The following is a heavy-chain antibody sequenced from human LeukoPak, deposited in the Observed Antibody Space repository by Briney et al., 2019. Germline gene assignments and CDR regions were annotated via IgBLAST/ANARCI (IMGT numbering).Heavy chain of an antibody. CDR2: ISHSGGDT. J-gene: IGHJ6*02. D-gene: IGHD3-10*01. V-gene: IGHV3-23*01. CDR1: GFTFSDHA. Sequence: GGSLRLSCAASGFTFSDHAMTWVRQAPGKGLEWVSTISHSGGDTYYADSVKGRFTISRDNSKSTLSLQMNSLRAEDTAMSYCAKVPYSDYGSGRPPFMDVWGQGTTVAVSS. CDR3: AKVPYSDYGSGRPPFMDV.